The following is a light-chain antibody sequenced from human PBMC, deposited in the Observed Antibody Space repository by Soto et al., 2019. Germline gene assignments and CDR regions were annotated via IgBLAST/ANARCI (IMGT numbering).Light chain of an antibody. CDR2: DAS. CDR1: QSVSSY. J-gene: IGKJ4*01. CDR3: QHRSSWPLT. Sequence: EIVLTQSPATLSLSPGERATLSCRASQSVSSYLVWYQQKPGQAPRLLIYDASNRAPGIPARFSGSGSGTDFTLTISSLEPEDFAVYYCQHRSSWPLTFGGGTKVEI. V-gene: IGKV3-11*01.